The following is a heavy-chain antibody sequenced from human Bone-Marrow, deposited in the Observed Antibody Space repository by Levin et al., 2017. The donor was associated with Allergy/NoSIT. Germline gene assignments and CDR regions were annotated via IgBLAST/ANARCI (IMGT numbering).Heavy chain of an antibody. Sequence: ASVKVSCKASGYTFTSYGISWVRQAPGQGLEWMGWISAYNGNTNYAQKLQGRVTMTTDTSTSTAYMELRSLRSDDTAVYYCASPYSSSSPTYYYYGMDVWGQGTTVTVSS. CDR3: ASPYSSSSPTYYYYGMDV. V-gene: IGHV1-18*01. CDR2: ISAYNGNT. D-gene: IGHD6-6*01. J-gene: IGHJ6*02. CDR1: GYTFTSYG.